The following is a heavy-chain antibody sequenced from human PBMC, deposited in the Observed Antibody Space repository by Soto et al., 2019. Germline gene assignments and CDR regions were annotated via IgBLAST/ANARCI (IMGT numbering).Heavy chain of an antibody. CDR2: INPNSGGT. CDR3: ARTASYDYVWGSYRSRRNYYYGMDV. D-gene: IGHD3-16*02. J-gene: IGHJ6*02. CDR1: GYTFTGYY. Sequence: ASVKVSCKASGYTFTGYYMHWVRQAPGQGLEWMGWINPNSGGTNYAQKFQGWVTMTRDTSISTAYMELSRMRSDDTAVYYCARTASYDYVWGSYRSRRNYYYGMDVWG. V-gene: IGHV1-2*04.